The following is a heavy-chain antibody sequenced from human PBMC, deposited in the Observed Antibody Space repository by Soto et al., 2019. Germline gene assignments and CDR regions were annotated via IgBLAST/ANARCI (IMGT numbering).Heavy chain of an antibody. V-gene: IGHV4-34*01. CDR1: DGTFSGYY. CDR2: INHSGST. CDR3: ARGSPQSRRLRLGELSPYYFDY. Sequence: PSEPLSLTWAVDDGTFSGYYWSWIRQPPGKGLEWIGEINHSGSTNYNPSLKSRVTISVDTSKNQFSLKLSSVTAADTAVYYCARGSPQSRRLRLGELSPYYFDYWGQGTLVTVSS. D-gene: IGHD3-16*02. J-gene: IGHJ4*02.